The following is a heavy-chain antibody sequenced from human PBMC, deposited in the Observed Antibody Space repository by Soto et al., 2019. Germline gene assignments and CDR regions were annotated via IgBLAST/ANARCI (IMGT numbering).Heavy chain of an antibody. CDR1: GGSVSSGSYY. CDR2: IYYSGST. Sequence: SETLTLTCTVSGGSVSSGSYYWSWIRQAPGKGLEWIGYIYYSGSTNYNPSLKSRVTISVDTSKNQFSLKLSSVTAADTAVYYCARGRGSIAAVYNWFDPWGQGTLVTVSS. V-gene: IGHV4-61*01. J-gene: IGHJ5*02. D-gene: IGHD6-13*01. CDR3: ARGRGSIAAVYNWFDP.